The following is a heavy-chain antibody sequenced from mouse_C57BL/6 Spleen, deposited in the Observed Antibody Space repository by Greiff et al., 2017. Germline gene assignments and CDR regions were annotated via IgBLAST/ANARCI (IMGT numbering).Heavy chain of an antibody. J-gene: IGHJ2*01. CDR3: AREGTGTTSYFDY. V-gene: IGHV3-6*01. CDR2: ISYDGSN. D-gene: IGHD4-1*01. Sequence: EVQLQQSGPGLVKPSQSLSLTCSVTGYSITSGYYWNWIRQFPGNKLEWMGYISYDGSNNYNPSLKNRISITRDTSKNQFFLKLNSVTTEDTATYYCAREGTGTTSYFDYWGQGTTLTVSS. CDR1: GYSITSGYY.